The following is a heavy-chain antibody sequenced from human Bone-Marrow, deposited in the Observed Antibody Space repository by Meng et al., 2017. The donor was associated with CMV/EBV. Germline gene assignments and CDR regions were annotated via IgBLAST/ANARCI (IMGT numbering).Heavy chain of an antibody. CDR2: ISGSGGST. J-gene: IGHJ4*02. D-gene: IGHD6-19*01. CDR1: GFTFSSYG. V-gene: IGHV3-23*01. Sequence: LSCAASGFTFSSYGMHWVRQAPGKGLEWVSAISGSGGSTYYADSVKGRFTISRDNSKNTLYLQMNSLRAEDTAVYYCARAGRVAAYDYWGQGTLVTVSS. CDR3: ARAGRVAAYDY.